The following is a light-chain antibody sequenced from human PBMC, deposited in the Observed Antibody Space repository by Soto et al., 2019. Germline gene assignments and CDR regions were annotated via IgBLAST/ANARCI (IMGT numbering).Light chain of an antibody. V-gene: IGLV2-14*03. CDR3: TSYTSSNTVV. CDR2: DVS. CDR1: SSDVGGYNY. J-gene: IGLJ2*01. Sequence: QSALTQPASVSGSPGQSITISCTGTSSDVGGYNYVSWYQHHPGKAPKLMICDVSYRPSGASNRFSGSKSGNTASLTISGLQAEDEADYYCTSYTSSNTVVFGGGTKVTVL.